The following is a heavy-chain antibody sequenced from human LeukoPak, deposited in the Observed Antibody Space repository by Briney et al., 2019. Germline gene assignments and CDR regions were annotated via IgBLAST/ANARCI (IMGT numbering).Heavy chain of an antibody. CDR3: AKEGLLSAYFDY. CDR1: GFTFDDYT. V-gene: IGHV3-43*01. CDR2: ISWDGGST. D-gene: IGHD2-21*01. Sequence: GGSLRLSCAASGFTFDDYTMHWVRQAPGKGLEWVSLISWDGGSTYYADSVKGRFTISRDNGKNSLYLQMNSLRTEDTALYYCAKEGLLSAYFDYWGQGTLVTVSS. J-gene: IGHJ4*02.